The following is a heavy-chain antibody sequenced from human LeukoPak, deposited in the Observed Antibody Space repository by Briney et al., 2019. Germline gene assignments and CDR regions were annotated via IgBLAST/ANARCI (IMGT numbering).Heavy chain of an antibody. D-gene: IGHD3-9*01. V-gene: IGHV3-7*01. Sequence: GGSLRLSCAASGFTFSSYWMCWVRQAPGKGLEWVANIKQDGSEEYYVDSVKGRFTISRDNAKNSLYLQMNSLRAEDTAVYYCARDQYDILTGYHDYWGQGTLVTVSS. CDR3: ARDQYDILTGYHDY. CDR1: GFTFSSYW. J-gene: IGHJ4*02. CDR2: IKQDGSEE.